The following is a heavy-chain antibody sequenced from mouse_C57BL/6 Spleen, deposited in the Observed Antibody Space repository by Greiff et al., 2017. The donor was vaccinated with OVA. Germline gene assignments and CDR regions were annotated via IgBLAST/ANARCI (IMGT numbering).Heavy chain of an antibody. CDR2: IFPGSGST. Sequence: QVQLQQSGPELVKPGASVKISCKASGYTFTDYYINWVKQRPGQGLEWIGWIFPGSGSTYYNEKFKGKATLTVDKSSSTAYMLLSSLTSEDSAVYFCARPYYDQGDYYAMDYWGQGTSVTVSS. D-gene: IGHD2-4*01. V-gene: IGHV1-75*01. CDR3: ARPYYDQGDYYAMDY. CDR1: GYTFTDYY. J-gene: IGHJ4*01.